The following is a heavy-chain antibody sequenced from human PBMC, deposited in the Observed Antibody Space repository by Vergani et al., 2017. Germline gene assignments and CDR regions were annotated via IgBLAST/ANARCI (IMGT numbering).Heavy chain of an antibody. CDR1: GFTFDDYA. CDR3: AKDAAAANTLFDY. CDR2: ISWNSGSI. D-gene: IGHD6-13*01. V-gene: IGHV3-9*01. Sequence: EVQLVESGGGLVQPGRSLRLSCAASGFTFDDYAMHWVRQAPGKGLEWVSGISWNSGSIGYADSVKGRFTISRDNAKNSLYLRMNSLRAEDTALYYCAKDAAAANTLFDYWGQGTLVTVSS. J-gene: IGHJ4*02.